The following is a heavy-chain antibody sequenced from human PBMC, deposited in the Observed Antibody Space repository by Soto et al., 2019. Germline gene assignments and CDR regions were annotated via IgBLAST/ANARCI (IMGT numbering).Heavy chain of an antibody. CDR2: ISYDGSNK. D-gene: IGHD5-18*01. CDR3: AKNGGYSYGYNIFYYYYYYYGMDV. CDR1: GFTFSSYG. Sequence: QVQLVESGGGVVQPGRSLRLSCAASGFTFSSYGMHWVRQAPGKGLEWVAVISYDGSNKYYADSVKGRFTISRDNSKNKLYLQMNSLRAEDTAVYYCAKNGGYSYGYNIFYYYYYYYGMDVWGQGTTVTVSS. J-gene: IGHJ6*02. V-gene: IGHV3-30*18.